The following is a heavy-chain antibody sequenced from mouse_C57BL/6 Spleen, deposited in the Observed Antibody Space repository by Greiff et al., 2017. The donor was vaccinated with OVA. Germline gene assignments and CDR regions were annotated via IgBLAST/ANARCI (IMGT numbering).Heavy chain of an antibody. V-gene: IGHV1-81*01. CDR2: IYPRSGNT. CDR3: ASLYGSSLAWFAY. Sequence: VQLQESGAELARPGASVKLSCKASGYTFTSYGISWVKQRTGQGLEWIGEIYPRSGNTYYNEKFKGKATLTADKSSSTAYMELRSLTSEDSAVYFCASLYGSSLAWFAYWGQGTLVTVSA. CDR1: GYTFTSYG. J-gene: IGHJ3*01. D-gene: IGHD1-1*01.